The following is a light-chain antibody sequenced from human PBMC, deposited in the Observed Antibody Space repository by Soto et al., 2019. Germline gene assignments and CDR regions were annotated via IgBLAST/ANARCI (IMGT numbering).Light chain of an antibody. V-gene: IGKV3-20*01. Sequence: EIVLTQSPGTLSLSPGERATLSCRASQSVSSRSLAWYQQKPGQAPRLLIHGASSRATGIPDRFSGSGSGTNFTLTISRLEPEDFAVYYCQQYGSSLSTFGQWTKVEIK. J-gene: IGKJ1*01. CDR3: QQYGSSLST. CDR1: QSVSSRS. CDR2: GAS.